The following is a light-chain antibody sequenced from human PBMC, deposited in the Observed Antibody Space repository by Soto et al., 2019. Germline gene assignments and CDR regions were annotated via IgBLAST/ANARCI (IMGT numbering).Light chain of an antibody. J-gene: IGLJ2*01. Sequence: QAVVTQPPSASGTPGQRVTISCSGSSSNIGSNTVNWYQQLPGTDPKLLIYSNNQRPSGVPDRFPGSKSGTSASLAISGLQSEDEADYYCAAWDDSLNGPVFGGGTKLTV. CDR3: AAWDDSLNGPV. V-gene: IGLV1-44*01. CDR1: SSNIGSNT. CDR2: SNN.